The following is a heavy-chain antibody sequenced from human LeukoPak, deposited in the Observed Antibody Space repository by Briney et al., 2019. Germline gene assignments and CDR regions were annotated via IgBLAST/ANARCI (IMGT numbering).Heavy chain of an antibody. J-gene: IGHJ3*02. D-gene: IGHD3-10*01. Sequence: ASVKVSCKASGYSFTGHYMHWVRQAPGQGLEWMGWINPKSGGTNYAQKFQGRVTMTRDTSISTAYMDMSSLRSDDTAVYLWFGESSDAFDMWGQGTMVTVSS. V-gene: IGHV1-2*02. CDR2: INPKSGGT. CDR3: FGESSDAFDM. CDR1: GYSFTGHY.